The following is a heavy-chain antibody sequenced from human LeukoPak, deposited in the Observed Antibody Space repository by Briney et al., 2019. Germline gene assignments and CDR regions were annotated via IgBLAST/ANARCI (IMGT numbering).Heavy chain of an antibody. CDR1: GYSISSGYY. CDR2: IYHSGST. CDR3: AREIRAPNYYDSSGSYATCYAFDI. D-gene: IGHD3-22*01. J-gene: IGHJ3*02. V-gene: IGHV4-38-2*02. Sequence: PSETLSLTCTVSGYSISSGYYWGWIRQPPGKGLEWIGSIYHSGSTYYNPSLKSRVTISVDTSKNQFSLKLSSVTAADTAVYYCAREIRAPNYYDSSGSYATCYAFDIWAKGQWSPSLQ.